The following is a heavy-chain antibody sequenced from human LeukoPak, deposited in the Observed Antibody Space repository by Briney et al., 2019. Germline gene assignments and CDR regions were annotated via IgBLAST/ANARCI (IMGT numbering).Heavy chain of an antibody. CDR3: ARVRYYGSGDLYYFDY. J-gene: IGHJ4*02. CDR2: IYYSGST. D-gene: IGHD3-10*01. Sequence: SETLSLTCTVSGGSISSGDYYWSWIRQPPGKGLEWIGYIYYSGSTYYNPSLKSRVTISVDTSKNQFSLKLSSVTAADTAVYYCARVRYYGSGDLYYFDYWGQGTLVTVSS. CDR1: GGSISSGDYY. V-gene: IGHV4-30-4*01.